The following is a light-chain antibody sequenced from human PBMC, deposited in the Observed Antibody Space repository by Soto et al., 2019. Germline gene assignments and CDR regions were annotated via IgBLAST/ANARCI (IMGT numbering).Light chain of an antibody. CDR3: QQAYRFTFT. CDR2: GTS. J-gene: IGKJ4*01. Sequence: DIQMIQSPSSVYASVGDRVTVACRSSQAIAGWLAWYQQKPGKAPRLLIYGTSTLQSGVPSRFSGSGSGTDFTLKINRLQPEDFATYYCQQAYRFTFTFGGGTKVDIK. CDR1: QAIAGW. V-gene: IGKV1D-12*01.